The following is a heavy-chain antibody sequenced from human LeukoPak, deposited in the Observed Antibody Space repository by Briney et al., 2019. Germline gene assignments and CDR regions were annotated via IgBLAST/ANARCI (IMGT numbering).Heavy chain of an antibody. CDR1: GFTFDKAW. J-gene: IGHJ3*02. D-gene: IGHD6-19*01. Sequence: GGSLRLSCAASGFTFDKAWMTWVRQAPGKGLEWVGRIKSKIHGGTIDYAAPVKGRFTISRDDSENTVYLQMNSLRAEDTAVYYCARDGKAVAVAFDIWGQGTMVTVSS. V-gene: IGHV3-15*01. CDR3: ARDGKAVAVAFDI. CDR2: IKSKIHGGTI.